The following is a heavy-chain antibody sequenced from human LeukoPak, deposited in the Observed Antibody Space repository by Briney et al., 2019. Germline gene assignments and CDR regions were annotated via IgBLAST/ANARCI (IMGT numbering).Heavy chain of an antibody. CDR1: GFTFSSYS. Sequence: GGSLRLSCAASGFTFSSYSMNWVRQAPGKGLEWVSSISSSSSYIYYADSVKGRFTISRDNAKNSLYLQMNSLRAEDTAVYCCARDGRRWAPLDYWGQGTLVTVSS. J-gene: IGHJ4*02. CDR2: ISSSSSYI. CDR3: ARDGRRWAPLDY. V-gene: IGHV3-21*01. D-gene: IGHD4-23*01.